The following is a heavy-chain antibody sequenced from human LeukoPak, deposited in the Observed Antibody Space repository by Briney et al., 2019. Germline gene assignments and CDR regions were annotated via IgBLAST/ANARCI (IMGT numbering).Heavy chain of an antibody. CDR1: GYRFTSYW. Sequence: GGSLKISCKGSGYRFTSYWIGWVRRMPGKGLEWMGIIYPGDSDTRYSPSFQGQVTISADKSISTAYLQWSSLKASDTAIYYCAIRGLLWFDYWGQGTLVTVSS. J-gene: IGHJ4*02. D-gene: IGHD3-10*01. CDR3: AIRGLLWFDY. V-gene: IGHV5-51*01. CDR2: IYPGDSDT.